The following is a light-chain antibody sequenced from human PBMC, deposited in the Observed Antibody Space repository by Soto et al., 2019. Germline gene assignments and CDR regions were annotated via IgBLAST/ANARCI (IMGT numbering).Light chain of an antibody. CDR2: ISD. CDR3: ATWDDSLNVPV. J-gene: IGLJ3*02. CDR1: NSNIGSNT. Sequence: QSVLTQPPSASGTPGQRVTISCSGNNSNIGSNTVNWYQQLPGAAPKLLIWISDQRPSGVPDRFSGSKSGTSASLAISGLQSEDEAAYYCATWDDSLNVPVFGEGTKVTVL. V-gene: IGLV1-44*01.